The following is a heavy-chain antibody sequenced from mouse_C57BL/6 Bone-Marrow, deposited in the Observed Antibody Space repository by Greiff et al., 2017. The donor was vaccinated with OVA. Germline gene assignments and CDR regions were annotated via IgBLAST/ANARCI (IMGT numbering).Heavy chain of an antibody. J-gene: IGHJ3*01. CDR3: AREGYDGFAY. V-gene: IGHV1-81*01. D-gene: IGHD2-2*01. CDR2: IYPRGGNT. Sequence: QVQLQQSGAELARPGASVKLSCKASGYTFTSYGISWVKQRPGQGLEWIGEIYPRGGNTYYTEKFKGKATLTADKSSSTAYMELRSLTSEDSAVYFCAREGYDGFAYWGQGTLVTVSA. CDR1: GYTFTSYG.